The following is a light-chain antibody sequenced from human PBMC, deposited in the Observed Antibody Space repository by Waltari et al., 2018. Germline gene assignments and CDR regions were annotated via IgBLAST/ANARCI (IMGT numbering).Light chain of an antibody. Sequence: SYVLTQPPSVSVAPGETAGITWGGRQLGHKSVNGYHMKPGQAPVLVIYSDRDRPSGIPERFSGSNSGNTATLTISRVEAGDEADYYCQVWEISSEHYVFGSGTKVTVL. CDR3: QVWEISSEHYV. CDR2: SDR. J-gene: IGLJ1*01. CDR1: QLGHKS. V-gene: IGLV3-21*01.